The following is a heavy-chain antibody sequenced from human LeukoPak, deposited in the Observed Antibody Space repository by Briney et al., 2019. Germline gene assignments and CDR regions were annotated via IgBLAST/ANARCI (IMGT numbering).Heavy chain of an antibody. D-gene: IGHD6-13*01. V-gene: IGHV4-59*11. CDR1: GGSISSHY. CDR3: ARGGGSSRGYYYYYYMDV. Sequence: PSETLSLTCTVSGGSISSHYWSWIRQPPGKGLEWIGYIYYSGSTNYNPSLKSRVTISVDTSKNQFSLKLSSVTAADTAVYYCARGGGSSRGYYYYYYMDVWGKGTTVTVSS. J-gene: IGHJ6*03. CDR2: IYYSGST.